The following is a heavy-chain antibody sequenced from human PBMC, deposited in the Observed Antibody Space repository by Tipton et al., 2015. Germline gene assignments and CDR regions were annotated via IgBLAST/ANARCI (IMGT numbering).Heavy chain of an antibody. CDR3: ARLHPGDD. V-gene: IGHV4-61*03. D-gene: IGHD3-16*01. CDR1: GDSVSRGSS. CDR2: LWKSGGT. J-gene: IGHJ4*02. Sequence: SLTCTVSGDSVSRGSSWSWIRQPPGKALEWIGFLWKSGGTAYSSALEGRATISADTSENRFSLNLKSMTAADTAVYFCARLHPGDDWGPGVLVTVSS.